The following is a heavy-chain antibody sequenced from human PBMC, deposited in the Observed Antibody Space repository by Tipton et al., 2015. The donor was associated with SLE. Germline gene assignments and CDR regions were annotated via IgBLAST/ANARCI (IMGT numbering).Heavy chain of an antibody. D-gene: IGHD6-19*01. CDR2: IYPSGSI. CDR3: ARHERWPHFDY. J-gene: IGHJ4*02. CDR1: GDSINSHY. V-gene: IGHV4-4*07. Sequence: TLSLTCTVSGDSINSHYWSWIRQPAGKGLQWIGRIYPSGSINYNPSLKSRVTMSVDTSKNQFSLTLSSVTAADTAVYYCARHERWPHFDYWGQGTLVTVSS.